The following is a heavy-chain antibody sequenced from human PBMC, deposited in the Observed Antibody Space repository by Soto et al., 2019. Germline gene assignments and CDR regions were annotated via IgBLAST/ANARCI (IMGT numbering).Heavy chain of an antibody. CDR2: IYYSGST. CDR3: ARSYYYGSGSYYFDY. CDR1: GCSTSSYY. J-gene: IGHJ4*02. V-gene: IGHV4-59*01. D-gene: IGHD3-10*01. Sequence: SETLSLTCTVSGCSTSSYYWSWIRQPPGKGLEWIGYIYYSGSTNYNPSLKSRVTISVDTSKNQFSLKLSSVTAADTAVYYCARSYYYGSGSYYFDYWGQGTLVTVSS.